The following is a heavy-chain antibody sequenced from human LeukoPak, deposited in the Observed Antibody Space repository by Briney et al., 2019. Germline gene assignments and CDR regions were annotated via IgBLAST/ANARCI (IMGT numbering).Heavy chain of an antibody. CDR3: ARDLNSSGWFDP. Sequence: PGGSLRLSCAASGFIFSSYSMNWVRQAPGKGLEWVSSISSSSSYIYYADSVKGRFTISRDNAKNSLYLQMNSLRAEDTAVYHCARDLNSSGWFDPWGQGTLVTVAS. D-gene: IGHD6-19*01. J-gene: IGHJ5*02. V-gene: IGHV3-21*01. CDR1: GFIFSSYS. CDR2: ISSSSSYI.